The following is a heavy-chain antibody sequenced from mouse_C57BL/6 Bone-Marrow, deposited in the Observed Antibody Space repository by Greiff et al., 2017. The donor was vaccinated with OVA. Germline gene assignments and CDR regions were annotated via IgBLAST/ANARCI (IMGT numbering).Heavy chain of an antibody. V-gene: IGHV1-81*01. Sequence: QVQLQQSGAELARPGASVKLSCKASGYTFTSYGISWVKQRTGQGLEWIGEIYPRSGNTYYNEKFKGKATLTADKSSSTAYMELRSLTSEDSAVYFCARSHYYGSSSFWNFDVWGTGTTVTVSS. J-gene: IGHJ1*03. CDR2: IYPRSGNT. CDR3: ARSHYYGSSSFWNFDV. D-gene: IGHD1-1*01. CDR1: GYTFTSYG.